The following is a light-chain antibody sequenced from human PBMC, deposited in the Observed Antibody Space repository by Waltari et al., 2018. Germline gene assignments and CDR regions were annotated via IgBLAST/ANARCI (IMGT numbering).Light chain of an antibody. CDR2: AAS. CDR1: QSVSDY. CDR3: QQRSNWPIS. J-gene: IGKJ5*01. V-gene: IGKV3-11*01. Sequence: EIVLTQSPATLSLSPGERATLACRASQSVSDYLAWYQQKPGQAPRLLISAASNRATGIPARFSGSGSGTDFTRTISSLEPEDFAFYYCQQRSNWPISFGQGTRLEIK.